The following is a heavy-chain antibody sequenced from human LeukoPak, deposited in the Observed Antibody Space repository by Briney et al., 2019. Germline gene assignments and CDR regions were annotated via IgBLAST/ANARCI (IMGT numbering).Heavy chain of an antibody. J-gene: IGHJ4*02. CDR2: INPTGGST. CDR1: GYTFPSYF. Sequence: ASVKVSCKASGYTFPSYFMHWVRQAPGQGLEWMGIINPTGGSTTYAQKFQGRVTMTRDTSTSTVYMELSSLRSEDTAVYYCARDYHDSSGYYVNTYYFDYWGQGTLVTVSS. V-gene: IGHV1-46*01. CDR3: ARDYHDSSGYYVNTYYFDY. D-gene: IGHD3-22*01.